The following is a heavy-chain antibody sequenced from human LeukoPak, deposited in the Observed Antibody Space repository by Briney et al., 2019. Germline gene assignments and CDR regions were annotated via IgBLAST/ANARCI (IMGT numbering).Heavy chain of an antibody. J-gene: IGHJ3*02. CDR1: GFTFSSYA. CDR3: ARSWTVTVVRGPRAFDI. Sequence: PGGSLRLSCAASGFTFSSYAMPWVRQAPGKGLEWVAVISYDGSNKYYADSVKGRFTISRDNSKNTLYLQMNSLRAEDTAVYYCARSWTVTVVRGPRAFDIWGQGTMVTVSS. V-gene: IGHV3-30-3*01. D-gene: IGHD3-10*01. CDR2: ISYDGSNK.